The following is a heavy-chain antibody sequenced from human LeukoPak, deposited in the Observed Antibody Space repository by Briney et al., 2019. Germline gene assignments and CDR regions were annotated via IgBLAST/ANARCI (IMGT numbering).Heavy chain of an antibody. D-gene: IGHD3-10*01. V-gene: IGHV4-59*01. CDR3: ARDLWFGEFRGMDV. Sequence: SETLSLTCTVSGVSISSYYWSWIRQPPGKGLEWIGYIYYSGSTNYNPSLKSRVTISVDTSKNQFSLKLSSVTAADTAVYYCARDLWFGEFRGMDVWGQGTTVTVSS. CDR1: GVSISSYY. J-gene: IGHJ6*02. CDR2: IYYSGST.